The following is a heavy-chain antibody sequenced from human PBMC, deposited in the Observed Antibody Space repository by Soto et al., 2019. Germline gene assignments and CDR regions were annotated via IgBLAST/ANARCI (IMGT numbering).Heavy chain of an antibody. J-gene: IGHJ4*02. Sequence: VKVCCKACGYTFTSYAMHWVRQAPGQRLEWMGWINAGNGNTKYSQKFQGRVTITRDTSASTAYMELSSLRSEDTAVYYCVHSSGYYSFDYWGQGTLVTVSS. CDR2: INAGNGNT. V-gene: IGHV1-3*01. D-gene: IGHD3-22*01. CDR3: VHSSGYYSFDY. CDR1: GYTFTSYA.